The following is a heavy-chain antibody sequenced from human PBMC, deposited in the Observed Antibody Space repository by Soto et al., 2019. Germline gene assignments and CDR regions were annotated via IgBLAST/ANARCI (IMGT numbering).Heavy chain of an antibody. D-gene: IGHD3-10*02. J-gene: IGHJ4*02. V-gene: IGHV4-30-4*01. Sequence: QVQLQESGPRLVKPLQTLSLICTVSGGSISSGDYYWSWIRQPPGKGLEWIGYIDDRGSTFYNPSLKSRQTLSMVASKNQVFLSVITVTAADTAVYYCARPDVSKIFFDYWGQGALVTVSS. CDR3: ARPDVSKIFFDY. CDR1: GGSISSGDYY. CDR2: IDDRGST.